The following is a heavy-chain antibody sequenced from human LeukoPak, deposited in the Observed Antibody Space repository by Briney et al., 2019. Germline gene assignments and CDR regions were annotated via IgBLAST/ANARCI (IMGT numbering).Heavy chain of an antibody. D-gene: IGHD4-17*01. Sequence: ASVKVSCKASGYTFTSYAMNWVRQAPGQGLEWMGWISAYNGNTNYAQKLQGRVTMTTDTSTSTAYMELRSLRSDDTAVYYCARDSSSTVTPDYWGQGTLVTVSS. J-gene: IGHJ4*02. CDR2: ISAYNGNT. CDR3: ARDSSSTVTPDY. CDR1: GYTFTSYA. V-gene: IGHV1-18*01.